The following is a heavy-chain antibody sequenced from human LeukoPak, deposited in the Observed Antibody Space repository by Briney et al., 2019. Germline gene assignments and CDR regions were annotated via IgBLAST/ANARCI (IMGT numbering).Heavy chain of an antibody. J-gene: IGHJ4*02. CDR1: GFTFTSYW. CDR3: ARDPRYSYGNDY. V-gene: IGHV3-7*01. CDR2: IKHDVSEI. Sequence: GGSLRLSCAASGFTFTSYWMSWVRQAPGKGLEWVANIKHDVSEIYYVDSVKGRFTISRDNAKNSLYLQMSSLRAEDTAVYYCARDPRYSYGNDYWGQGTLVTVSS. D-gene: IGHD5-18*01.